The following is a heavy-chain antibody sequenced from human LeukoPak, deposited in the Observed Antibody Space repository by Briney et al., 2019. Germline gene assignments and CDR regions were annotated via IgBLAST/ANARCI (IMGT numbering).Heavy chain of an antibody. Sequence: GGSLRLSCAASGFTFSNAWMSWVRQAPGKGLEWVGRIKSKTEGGTTDYAAPVKGRFTISRDDSKNTLYLQMNSLKTEDTAVYYCTTNSHCSGGSCYDYYFYYMDVWGKGTTVTISS. CDR3: TTNSHCSGGSCYDYYFYYMDV. D-gene: IGHD2-15*01. J-gene: IGHJ6*03. CDR1: GFTFSNAW. V-gene: IGHV3-15*01. CDR2: IKSKTEGGTT.